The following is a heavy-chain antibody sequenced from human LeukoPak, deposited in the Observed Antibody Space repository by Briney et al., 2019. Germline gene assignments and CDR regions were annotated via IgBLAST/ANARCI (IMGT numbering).Heavy chain of an antibody. J-gene: IGHJ5*02. CDR1: GGSISSYY. V-gene: IGHV4-59*13. D-gene: IGHD3-22*01. Sequence: SETLSLTCTVPGGSISSYYWSWIRQPPGKGLEWIGYVYYSGSTTYNPSLKSRVTISVDTSKNQFSLKLSSVTAADTAVYYCARAPYTSGFYFFDPWGQGTLVTVSS. CDR2: VYYSGST. CDR3: ARAPYTSGFYFFDP.